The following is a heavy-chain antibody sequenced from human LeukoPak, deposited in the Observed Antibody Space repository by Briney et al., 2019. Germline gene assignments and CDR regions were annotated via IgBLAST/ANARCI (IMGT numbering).Heavy chain of an antibody. Sequence: GGPLRLSCSASGFTFSSYSMNWVRQAPGTGLEWVSYISSSSSTIYYADSVKGRFTISRDNAKNSLYLQMNSLRAEDTAVYYCARDGMTTVTTRGVDVWGKGTTVTVSS. V-gene: IGHV3-48*01. CDR1: GFTFSSYS. J-gene: IGHJ6*04. D-gene: IGHD4-11*01. CDR2: ISSSSSTI. CDR3: ARDGMTTVTTRGVDV.